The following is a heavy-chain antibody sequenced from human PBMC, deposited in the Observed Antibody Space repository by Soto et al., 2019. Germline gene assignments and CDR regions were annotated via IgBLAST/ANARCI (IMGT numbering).Heavy chain of an antibody. CDR3: ARQGRTGRYYFDY. CDR1: GVTVSSYC. CDR2: IKQDGSEK. Sequence: PGGSLRLSCAASGVTVSSYCMSWDRQTPGKGLEWVANIKQDGSEKYYVDSVKGRFTISRDNAKNSLYLQMNSLRAEDTAVYYCARQGRTGRYYFDYWGQGTLVTVSS. D-gene: IGHD7-27*01. J-gene: IGHJ4*02. V-gene: IGHV3-7*03.